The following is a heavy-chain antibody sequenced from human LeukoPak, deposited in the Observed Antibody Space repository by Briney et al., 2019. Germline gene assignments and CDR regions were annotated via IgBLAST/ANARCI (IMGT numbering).Heavy chain of an antibody. D-gene: IGHD3-22*01. J-gene: IGHJ6*02. CDR1: GFTFDDYA. V-gene: IGHV3-9*01. CDR2: ISWNSGSI. CDR3: AKSLGYTMIVPGVDV. Sequence: GGSLRLYCAASGFTFDDYAMQWVRQAPGKGLEWVSGISWNSGSIGYADSVKGRLTISRDNAKNSLYLQMNSLRAEDTALYYCAKSLGYTMIVPGVDVWGQGTTVTVSS.